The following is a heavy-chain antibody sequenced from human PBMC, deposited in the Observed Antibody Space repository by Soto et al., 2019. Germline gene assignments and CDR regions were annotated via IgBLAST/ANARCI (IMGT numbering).Heavy chain of an antibody. Sequence: TLSLTCAVSGGSISIGGYSWTWIRQPPGKGLEWIGYIYDSGRTDYNPSLKSRVTLSVDRPKNQFSLKLSSVTAAATAVYNCARCGGPCDYWGQGTLVTVSS. CDR1: GGSISIGGYS. CDR3: ARCGGPCDY. V-gene: IGHV4-30-2*01. D-gene: IGHD2-21*01. J-gene: IGHJ4*02. CDR2: IYDSGRT.